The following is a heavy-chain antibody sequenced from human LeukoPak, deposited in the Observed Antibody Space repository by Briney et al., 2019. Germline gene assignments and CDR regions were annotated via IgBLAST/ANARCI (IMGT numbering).Heavy chain of an antibody. J-gene: IGHJ4*02. V-gene: IGHV4-39*01. D-gene: IGHD6-19*01. CDR3: ASLAVAGSLWYFDY. Sequence: PSETLSLTCTVSGGSISSSSYYWGWIRQPPGKGLEWIGSIYYSGSTYYNPSLKSRVTISVDTSKNQFSLKLSSVTAADTAVYYCASLAVAGSLWYFDYWGQGTLVTVSS. CDR1: GGSISSSSYY. CDR2: IYYSGST.